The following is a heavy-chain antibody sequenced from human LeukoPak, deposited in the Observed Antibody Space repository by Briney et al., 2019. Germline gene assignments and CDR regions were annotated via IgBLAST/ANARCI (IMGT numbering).Heavy chain of an antibody. CDR3: ARFNTLLGATDY. D-gene: IGHD1-26*01. Sequence: ASVKVSCKASGYTFTGYYIHWVRQAPGQGLEWMGWINPNSGGTNYAQKFQGRVTMTRDTSISTAYMELSRLRSDDTAVYYCARFNTLLGATDYWGQGTLVTVSS. CDR1: GYTFTGYY. J-gene: IGHJ4*02. V-gene: IGHV1-2*02. CDR2: INPNSGGT.